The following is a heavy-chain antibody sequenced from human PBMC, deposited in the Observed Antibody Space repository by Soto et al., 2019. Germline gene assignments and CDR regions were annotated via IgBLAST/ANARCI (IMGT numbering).Heavy chain of an antibody. CDR1: GYTFTSYG. V-gene: IGHV1-18*04. CDR3: ARAVVVPAATPYYYYGMDV. Sequence: QVQLVQSGAEVKKPGASVKVSCMASGYTFTSYGISWVRQAPGQGLEWMGWISAYNGNTNYAQKLQGRVTMTTDTSTSTDYMELRSLRSDDTAVYYCARAVVVPAATPYYYYGMDVWGQGTTVTVSS. D-gene: IGHD2-2*01. J-gene: IGHJ6*02. CDR2: ISAYNGNT.